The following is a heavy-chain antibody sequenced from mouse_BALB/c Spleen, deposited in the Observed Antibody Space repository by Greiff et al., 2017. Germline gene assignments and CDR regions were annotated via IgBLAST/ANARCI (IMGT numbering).Heavy chain of an antibody. CDR2: IYPGNGDT. V-gene: IGHV1-12*01. CDR1: GYTFTSYN. J-gene: IGHJ4*01. Sequence: QVQLQQSGAELVKPGASVKMSCKASGYTFTSYNMHWVKQTPGQGLEWIGAIYPGNGDTSYNQKFKGKATLTADKSSSTAYMQFNSLTSEDSAVYYGARGGGGDYAMDYWGQGTSVTVSS. CDR3: ARGGGGDYAMDY.